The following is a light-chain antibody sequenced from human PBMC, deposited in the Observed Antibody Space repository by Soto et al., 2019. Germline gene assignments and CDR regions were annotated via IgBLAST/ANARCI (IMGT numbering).Light chain of an antibody. CDR3: QQYGNPPWT. CDR1: QSVGSRY. Sequence: ETVLTQSPGTLSLSPGERATLSCRASQSVGSRYLAWYQQKPGQAPRLLIYDTSNRATGIPNRFSGSGSGTEFTLTISRLEPEDFAVYHCQQYGNPPWTFGQGTKLEIK. J-gene: IGKJ2*01. CDR2: DTS. V-gene: IGKV3-20*01.